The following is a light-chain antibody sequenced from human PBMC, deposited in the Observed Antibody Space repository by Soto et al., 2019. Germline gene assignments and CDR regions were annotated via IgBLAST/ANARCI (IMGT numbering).Light chain of an antibody. J-gene: IGKJ1*01. CDR2: GAS. Sequence: EIVMTQSPATLSVSPGERVTLSCRASQSVSSDLAWYHQKPGQAPRLLIYGASTRATGIPARFSGSGSGTEFTLTINSLQSEDFPVDHRQQYHNRARTFGQRTKV. CDR3: QQYHNRART. CDR1: QSVSSD. V-gene: IGKV3-15*01.